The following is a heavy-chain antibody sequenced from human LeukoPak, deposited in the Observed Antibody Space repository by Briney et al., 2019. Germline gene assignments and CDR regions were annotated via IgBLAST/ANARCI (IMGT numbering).Heavy chain of an antibody. CDR2: VSGSGGST. CDR3: AKSPYYYGSGLYYFDY. Sequence: GGSLRLSCAASGFTFSSYAMSWGRQAPGKGLGWVSAVSGSGGSTYYADSVKGRFTISRDNSKNTLYLQINSLRAEDTAVYYCAKSPYYYGSGLYYFDYWGQGTLVTVSS. J-gene: IGHJ4*02. CDR1: GFTFSSYA. V-gene: IGHV3-23*01. D-gene: IGHD3-10*01.